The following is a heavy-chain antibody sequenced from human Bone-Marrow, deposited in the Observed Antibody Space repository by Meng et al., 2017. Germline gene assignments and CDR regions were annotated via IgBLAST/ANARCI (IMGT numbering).Heavy chain of an antibody. D-gene: IGHD2-21*02. CDR2: INAGNGNT. CDR3: ARSYCGGDCYSTPHYFDY. Sequence: ASVKVSCKASGYTFTSYAMHWVRQAPGQRLEWMGWINAGNGNTKYSQKFQGIVTITRDTSASTAYMELSSLRSEDTSVYYCARSYCGGDCYSTPHYFDYWGQGTLVTVSS. V-gene: IGHV1-3*01. J-gene: IGHJ4*02. CDR1: GYTFTSYA.